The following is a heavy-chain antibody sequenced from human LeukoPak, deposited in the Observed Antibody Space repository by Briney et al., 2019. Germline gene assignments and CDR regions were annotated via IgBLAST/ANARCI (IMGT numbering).Heavy chain of an antibody. J-gene: IGHJ3*02. CDR1: GFTVSGNY. D-gene: IGHD3-22*01. CDR2: IYSGGSK. Sequence: GGSLRLSCAASGFTVSGNYMTWVRQAPGKGLECVSVIYSGGSKYYADSVEGRFTISRDNSKNTLYLQMNSLRAEDTAVYYCARDPRYYYDSSGYHLGAFDIWGQGTMVTVSS. CDR3: ARDPRYYYDSSGYHLGAFDI. V-gene: IGHV3-66*01.